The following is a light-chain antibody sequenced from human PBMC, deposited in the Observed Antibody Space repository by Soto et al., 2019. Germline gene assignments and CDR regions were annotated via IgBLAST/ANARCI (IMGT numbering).Light chain of an antibody. Sequence: DIQMTQSPSSLSASIGDRVTISCQASQDIGNFLNWYQQKPGKAPYLLIYDASNLDTVVSSRFSGSGSGRDFSFTITSLQPDDVATYFCQQYGSLPITFGQGTRLDIK. CDR2: DAS. CDR1: QDIGNF. CDR3: QQYGSLPIT. V-gene: IGKV1-33*01. J-gene: IGKJ5*01.